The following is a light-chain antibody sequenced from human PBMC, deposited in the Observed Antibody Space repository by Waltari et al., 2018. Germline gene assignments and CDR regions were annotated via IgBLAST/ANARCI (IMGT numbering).Light chain of an antibody. J-gene: IGKJ2*03. CDR2: DAS. CDR1: LCVANN. V-gene: IGKV3-15*01. CDR3: QQYNDWYS. Sequence: EKVLTQSPATLSVSPGDEVTLSCRASLCVANNLSWYQVRPGQAPRLVLYDASTRASGIPARFSGSESGTEFTLTISGLQSEDCALYYCQQYNDWYSFGQGTKLEI.